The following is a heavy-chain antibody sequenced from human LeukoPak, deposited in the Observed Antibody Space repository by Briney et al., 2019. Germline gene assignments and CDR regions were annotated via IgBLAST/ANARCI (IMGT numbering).Heavy chain of an antibody. Sequence: PGRSLRLSCAASGFTFSSYGMHWVRQAPGKGLEWVAVIWYDGSNKYHADSVKGRFTISRDNSKNTLYLQMNSLRAEDTAVYYCARDYYYDSSYYMDVWGKGTTVTVSS. D-gene: IGHD3-22*01. J-gene: IGHJ6*03. CDR2: IWYDGSNK. V-gene: IGHV3-33*01. CDR1: GFTFSSYG. CDR3: ARDYYYDSSYYMDV.